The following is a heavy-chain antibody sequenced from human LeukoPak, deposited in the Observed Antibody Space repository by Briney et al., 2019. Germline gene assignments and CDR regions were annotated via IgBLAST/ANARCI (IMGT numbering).Heavy chain of an antibody. CDR1: LYTFSDNP. J-gene: IGHJ3*01. D-gene: IGHD1-26*01. V-gene: IGHV1-2*02. CDR2: ISPNSGGT. Sequence: ASVTVSLMGSLYTFSDNPIYWIGQAPGQGLECMGWISPNSGGTNYAQKFQGRITMTGDTSISTGYMEMSSLRSDDTAIYFCARELGRNAFDVRGQGTMVTVSS. CDR3: ARELGRNAFDV.